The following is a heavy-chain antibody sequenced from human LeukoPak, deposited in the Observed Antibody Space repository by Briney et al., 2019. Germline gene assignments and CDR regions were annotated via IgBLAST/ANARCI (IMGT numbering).Heavy chain of an antibody. J-gene: IGHJ4*02. Sequence: GGSLRLSCAASGFTVGSNSMSWVRQAPGKGLEWVSVIYSGGSTYFADSVKGRFTISRDNSKNTLYLQMNSLRAEDTGVYYCARGPRGNSWGQGTLATVSS. CDR3: ARGPRGNS. CDR2: IYSGGST. CDR1: GFTVGSNS. V-gene: IGHV3-66*01.